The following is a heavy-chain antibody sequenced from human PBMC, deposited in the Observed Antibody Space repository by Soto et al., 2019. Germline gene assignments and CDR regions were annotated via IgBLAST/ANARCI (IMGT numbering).Heavy chain of an antibody. CDR2: IIPIFGTA. D-gene: IGHD2-15*01. Sequence: GASVKVSCTASGCTFSSYAIRWVRQAPGQGLEWMGGIIPIFGTANYAQKFQGRVTITADESTSTAYMELSSLRSEDTAVYYCLGYCSGGSCPSGMGGGYWGQGTLVTVSS. V-gene: IGHV1-69*13. J-gene: IGHJ4*02. CDR1: GCTFSSYA. CDR3: LGYCSGGSCPSGMGGGY.